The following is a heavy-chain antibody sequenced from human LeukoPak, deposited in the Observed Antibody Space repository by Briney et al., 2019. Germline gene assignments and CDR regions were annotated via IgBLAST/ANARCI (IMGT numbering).Heavy chain of an antibody. D-gene: IGHD2-2*01. CDR2: INHSGST. Sequence: SETLSLTCAVYGGSFSGYYWSWIRQPPGKGLEWIGEINHSGSTNYNPSLKSRVTISVDTSKNQFSLKLSSVTAADTAVYYCARGGRRTVVVPAARRDNWFDPWGQGTLVTVSS. CDR1: GGSFSGYY. CDR3: ARGGRRTVVVPAARRDNWFDP. J-gene: IGHJ5*02. V-gene: IGHV4-34*01.